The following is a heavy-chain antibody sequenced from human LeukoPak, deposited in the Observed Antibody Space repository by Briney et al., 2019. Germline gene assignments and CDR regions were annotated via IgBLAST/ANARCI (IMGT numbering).Heavy chain of an antibody. V-gene: IGHV3-21*01. CDR1: GFTFSSYS. J-gene: IGHJ4*02. Sequence: TTGGSLRLSCAASGFTFSSYSMNWVRQAPGKGLEWVSSISSSSSYIYYADSVKGRFTISRDNAKNSLYLQMNSLRAEDTAVYYCAMGCSSTSCYTTFDYWGQGTLVTVSS. D-gene: IGHD2-2*02. CDR3: AMGCSSTSCYTTFDY. CDR2: ISSSSSYI.